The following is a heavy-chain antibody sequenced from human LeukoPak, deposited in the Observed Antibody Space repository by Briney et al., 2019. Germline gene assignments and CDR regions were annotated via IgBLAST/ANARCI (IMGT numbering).Heavy chain of an antibody. CDR2: INTNGDGT. D-gene: IGHD4-17*01. CDR3: AISTVTTYFDY. Sequence: ASLKVSCKASGYTLTRYGISWVRQAPGQRLEWMGRINTNGDGTNYAQKFQGRVTMTRDTSISTAYMELSRLRSDDTAVYYCAISTVTTYFDYWGQGTLVTVSS. CDR1: GYTLTRYG. V-gene: IGHV1-2*06. J-gene: IGHJ4*02.